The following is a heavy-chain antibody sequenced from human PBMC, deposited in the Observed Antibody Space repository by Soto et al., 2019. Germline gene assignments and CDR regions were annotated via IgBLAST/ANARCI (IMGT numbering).Heavy chain of an antibody. CDR1: GFTVSSNY. CDR2: IYSGGST. J-gene: IGHJ6*02. Sequence: GGSLRLSCAASGFTVSSNYVSWVRQAPGKGLEWVSVIYSGGSTYYADSVKGRFTISRDNSKNTLYLQMNSLRAEDTAVYYCARVISGIFGVVIAPKYGMDVWGQGTTVTVSS. V-gene: IGHV3-53*01. D-gene: IGHD3-3*01. CDR3: ARVISGIFGVVIAPKYGMDV.